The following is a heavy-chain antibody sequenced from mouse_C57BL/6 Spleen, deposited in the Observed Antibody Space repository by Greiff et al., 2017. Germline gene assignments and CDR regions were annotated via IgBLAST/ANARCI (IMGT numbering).Heavy chain of an antibody. Sequence: EVKLEESGGGLVQPGGSLKLSCAASGFTFSDYGMAWVRQAPRKGPEWVAFISNLAYSIYYADTVTGRFTISRENAKNTLYLEMSSLRSEDTAMYYCARQDYGNLRAMDYWGQGTSVTVSS. CDR1: GFTFSDYG. CDR3: ARQDYGNLRAMDY. J-gene: IGHJ4*01. V-gene: IGHV5-15*04. D-gene: IGHD2-1*01. CDR2: ISNLAYSI.